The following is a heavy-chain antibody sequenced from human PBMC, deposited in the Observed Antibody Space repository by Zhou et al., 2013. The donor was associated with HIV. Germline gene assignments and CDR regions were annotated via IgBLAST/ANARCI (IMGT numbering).Heavy chain of an antibody. Sequence: QVQLEQSGAEVKKPGTSVKVSCKASGDTFSSYAISWVRQAPGQGLEWMGGIIPFFGTANYAQKFQGRVAITAAESTRTAYLELSGLRSEDTAMYYCARDRNIYYYDSSVFYYYMDVWGTGTTVTVSS. CDR1: GDTFSSYA. CDR3: ARDRNIYYYDSSVFYYYMDV. V-gene: IGHV1-69*12. D-gene: IGHD3-22*01. CDR2: IIPFFGTA. J-gene: IGHJ6*03.